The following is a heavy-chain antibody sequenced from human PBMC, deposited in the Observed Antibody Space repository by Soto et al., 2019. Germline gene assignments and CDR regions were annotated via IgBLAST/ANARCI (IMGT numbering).Heavy chain of an antibody. CDR2: ISGSGGST. V-gene: IGHV3-23*01. CDR3: AQDSSSRWYGHFDY. D-gene: IGHD6-19*01. J-gene: IGHJ4*02. CDR1: GFTFSSYA. Sequence: GGSLRLSCAASGFTFSSYAMSWVRQAPGKGLEWVSAISGSGGSTYYADSVKGRFTISRDNSKNTLYLQMNSLRAEDTAVYYCAQDSSSRWYGHFDYWVQGPLVTVSS.